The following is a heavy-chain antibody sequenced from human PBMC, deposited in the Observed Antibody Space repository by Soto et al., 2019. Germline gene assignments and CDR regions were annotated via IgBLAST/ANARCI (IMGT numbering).Heavy chain of an antibody. D-gene: IGHD1-26*01. J-gene: IGHJ4*02. CDR1: GYSFTHYA. CDR3: ARDVNSGPYQRFDY. Sequence: QVHLVQSGTEVRKPGASVKVSCQASGYSFTHYAIHWVRRAPGQSLEWMGWINAADGGTRYSQKFQGRFTITADTSASTAYMDLSSLTSEDTAVYYCARDVNSGPYQRFDYWGQGTLVTVSS. V-gene: IGHV1-3*01. CDR2: INAADGGT.